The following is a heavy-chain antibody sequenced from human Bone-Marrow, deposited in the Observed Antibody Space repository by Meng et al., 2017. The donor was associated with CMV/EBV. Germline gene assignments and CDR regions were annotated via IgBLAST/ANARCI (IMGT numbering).Heavy chain of an antibody. J-gene: IGHJ4*02. CDR3: AKESLEWSLPNPLDY. D-gene: IGHD3-3*01. V-gene: IGHV3-74*01. Sequence: GGSLRLSCAASGFTFSSYWMHWVRQAPGKGLVWVSRINSDGSSTSYADSVKGRFTISRDNSKNTLYLQMNSLRAEDTAVYYCAKESLEWSLPNPLDYWGQGILVTVSS. CDR2: INSDGSST. CDR1: GFTFSSYW.